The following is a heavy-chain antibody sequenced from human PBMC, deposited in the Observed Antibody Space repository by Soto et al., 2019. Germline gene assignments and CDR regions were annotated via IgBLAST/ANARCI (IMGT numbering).Heavy chain of an antibody. CDR1: GGSISSYY. D-gene: IGHD5-12*01. CDR3: ARVVTLATMLNWFDP. V-gene: IGHV4-59*01. Sequence: SETLSLTCTVSGGSISSYYWSWIRQPPGKGLEWIGYIYYSGSTNYNPSLKSRVTISVDTSKNQFSLKLSSVTAADTAVYYFARVVTLATMLNWFDPWGQGTLVTVSS. J-gene: IGHJ5*02. CDR2: IYYSGST.